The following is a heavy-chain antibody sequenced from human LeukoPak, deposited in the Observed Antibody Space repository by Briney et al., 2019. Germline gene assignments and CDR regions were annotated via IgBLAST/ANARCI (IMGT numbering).Heavy chain of an antibody. D-gene: IGHD2-21*01. J-gene: IGHJ5*02. CDR1: GGSISGYY. V-gene: IGHV4-59*01. Sequence: AETLSLTCTVSGGSISGYYWSWIRQPPGKGLEWIAYIHDSGSTNYNPSLKSRATISLDTSKNQNSLSLTSVTAADTAVYYCARSVVLIATGWFDPWGQGTLVTVSS. CDR3: ARSVVLIATGWFDP. CDR2: IHDSGST.